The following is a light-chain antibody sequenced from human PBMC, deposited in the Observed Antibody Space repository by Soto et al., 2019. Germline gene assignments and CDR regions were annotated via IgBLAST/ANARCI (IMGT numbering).Light chain of an antibody. CDR1: SSDVGGYNY. Sequence: QSALTQPPSASGSPGQSVTISCTGTSSDVGGYNYVSWYQQHPGKAPKLMIYEVNKRPSGVPDRFSGSKSGNTASLTVSGLQAEDEADYYFSSHSGSNLVVFGGGTKLTVL. J-gene: IGLJ2*01. CDR3: SSHSGSNLVV. V-gene: IGLV2-8*01. CDR2: EVN.